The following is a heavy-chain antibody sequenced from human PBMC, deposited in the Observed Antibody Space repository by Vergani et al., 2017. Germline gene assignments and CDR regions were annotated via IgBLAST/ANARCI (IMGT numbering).Heavy chain of an antibody. CDR3: AKLPDVDTAMVTSY. J-gene: IGHJ4*02. CDR2: ISWDGGST. D-gene: IGHD5-18*01. Sequence: VQLVESGGGLVKPGGSLRLSCAASGFTFSSYSMNWVRQAPGKGLEWVSLISWDGGSTYYADSVKGRFTISRDNSKNSLYLQMNSLRTDDTALYYCAKLPDVDTAMVTSYWGQGTLVTVSS. CDR1: GFTFSSYS. V-gene: IGHV3-43*01.